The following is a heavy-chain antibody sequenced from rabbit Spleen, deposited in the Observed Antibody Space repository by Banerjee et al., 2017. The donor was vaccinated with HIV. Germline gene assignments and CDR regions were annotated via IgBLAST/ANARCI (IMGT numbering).Heavy chain of an antibody. CDR1: GIDFTNYY. D-gene: IGHD8-1*01. CDR3: ARDTGSSFSSYGMDL. CDR2: IEADGSGFT. J-gene: IGHJ6*01. Sequence: QEQLTETGGGLVQPGGSLTLSCKASGIDFTNYYITWVRQAPGKGLEWIACIEADGSGFTYFATWAKGRFTCSKTSSTTVTLQMTRLTAADTATYFCARDTGSSFSSYGMDLWGPGTLVTVS. V-gene: IGHV1S45*01.